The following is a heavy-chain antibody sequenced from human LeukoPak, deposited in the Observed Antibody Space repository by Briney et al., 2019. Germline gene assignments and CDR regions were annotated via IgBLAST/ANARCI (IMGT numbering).Heavy chain of an antibody. J-gene: IGHJ5*02. CDR2: INHSGST. CDR1: GGSFSGYY. CDR3: ARLTGWFDP. V-gene: IGHV4-34*01. Sequence: SETLSLTCAVYGGSFSGYYWSWIRQPPGKGLEWIGEINHSGSTNYNPSLKSRVTISVDTSKNQFSLKLSSVTAADTTVYYCARLTGWFDPWGQGTLVTVSS.